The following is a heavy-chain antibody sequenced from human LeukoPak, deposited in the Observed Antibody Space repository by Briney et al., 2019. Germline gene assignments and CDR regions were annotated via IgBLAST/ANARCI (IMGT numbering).Heavy chain of an antibody. Sequence: GASVKVSCKASGYTFTGYYMHWVRQAPGQGLEWMEWINPNSGGTNYAQKFQGRVTMTRDTSISTAYMELSRLRSDDTAVYYCARDRPIYCSSTSCYGNVWFDPWGQGTLVTVSS. CDR3: ARDRPIYCSSTSCYGNVWFDP. J-gene: IGHJ5*02. V-gene: IGHV1-2*02. D-gene: IGHD2-2*01. CDR1: GYTFTGYY. CDR2: INPNSGGT.